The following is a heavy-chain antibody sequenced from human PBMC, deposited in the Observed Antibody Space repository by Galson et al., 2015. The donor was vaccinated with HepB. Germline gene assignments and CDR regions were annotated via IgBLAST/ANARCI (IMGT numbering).Heavy chain of an antibody. CDR2: IWYDGSNK. D-gene: IGHD3-9*01. CDR3: ARGVHYDILTGYHLSY. J-gene: IGHJ4*02. V-gene: IGHV3-33*08. Sequence: SLRLSCAASGFTFSSYGMHWVRQAPGKGLEWVAVIWYDGSNKYYADSVKGRFTISRDNSKNTLYLQMNSLRAEDTAVYYCARGVHYDILTGYHLSYWGQGILVTVSS. CDR1: GFTFSSYG.